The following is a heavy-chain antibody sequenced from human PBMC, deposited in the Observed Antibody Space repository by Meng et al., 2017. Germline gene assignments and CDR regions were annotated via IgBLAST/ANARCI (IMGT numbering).Heavy chain of an antibody. D-gene: IGHD4-17*01. V-gene: IGHV3-73*02. Sequence: EVRVVGPGGGLVPPGGSLKLSCAPFGFTFSGSAMHWVRQSSGKGLEWVGRIRSKANNYATAYAASVIGRFTISRDDSKNTAYLQMNSLKTEDTAVYYCSRLETTAFDYWGQGILVTVSS. J-gene: IGHJ4*02. CDR3: SRLETTAFDY. CDR1: GFTFSGSA. CDR2: IRSKANNYAT.